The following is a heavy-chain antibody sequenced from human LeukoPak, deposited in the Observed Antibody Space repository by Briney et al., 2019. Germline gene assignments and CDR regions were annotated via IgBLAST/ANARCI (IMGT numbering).Heavy chain of an antibody. Sequence: SETLSLTCTVSGGSISSSSYYWGWIRQPPGKGLEWIGSIYYSGSTYYNPSPKSRVTISVDTSKNQFSLKLSSVTAADTAVYYCAEIVGATMGYWGQGTLVTVSS. CDR1: GGSISSSSYY. CDR3: AEIVGATMGY. CDR2: IYYSGST. D-gene: IGHD1-26*01. V-gene: IGHV4-39*01. J-gene: IGHJ4*02.